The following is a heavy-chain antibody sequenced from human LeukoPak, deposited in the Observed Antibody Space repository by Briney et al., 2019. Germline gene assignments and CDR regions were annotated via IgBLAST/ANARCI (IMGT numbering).Heavy chain of an antibody. V-gene: IGHV3-30*18. CDR2: ISYDGSNK. D-gene: IGHD1-26*01. CDR3: AKDSEDRGFDY. Sequence: GGSLRLSCAASGFTFSSYGMHWVRQAPGKGLEWVAVISYDGSNKYYADSVKGRFTISRDNSKNTLYLEMNSLRAEDTAVYYCAKDSEDRGFDYWGQGTLVTVSS. CDR1: GFTFSSYG. J-gene: IGHJ4*02.